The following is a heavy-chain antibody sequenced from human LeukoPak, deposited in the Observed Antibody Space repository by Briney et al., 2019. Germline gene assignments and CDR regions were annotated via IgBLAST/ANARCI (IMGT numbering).Heavy chain of an antibody. Sequence: QAGGSLRLSCAASGFTFSSYAMSWVRQAPGEGLQWVSGISGSGSSTYYADSVKGRFTISRDNSKNTLYLQMNSLRAEDTAVYYCAGSKDRYDILTGDYWGQGTLVTVSS. CDR3: AGSKDRYDILTGDY. D-gene: IGHD3-9*01. CDR1: GFTFSSYA. J-gene: IGHJ4*02. V-gene: IGHV3-23*01. CDR2: ISGSGSST.